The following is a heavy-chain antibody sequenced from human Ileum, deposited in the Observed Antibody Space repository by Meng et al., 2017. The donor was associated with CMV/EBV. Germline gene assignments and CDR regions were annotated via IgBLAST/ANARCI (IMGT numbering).Heavy chain of an antibody. D-gene: IGHD1-1*01. CDR3: AREMSRTGFFDY. CDR2: IHISGAT. CDR1: GGSIGSGDYY. Sequence: QAQRQESGAGLVEPSETLSLTCTVSGGSIGSGDYYWSWIRQPAGKGLEWIGRIHISGATNYNPSLKSRVTMSVDTSKNQFSLKVRSVTAADTAVYYCAREMSRTGFFDYWGQGNLVTVSS. V-gene: IGHV4-61*02. J-gene: IGHJ4*02.